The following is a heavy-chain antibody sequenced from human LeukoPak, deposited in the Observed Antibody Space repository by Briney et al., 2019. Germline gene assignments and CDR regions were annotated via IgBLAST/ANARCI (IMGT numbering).Heavy chain of an antibody. CDR1: GFTFSSYA. D-gene: IGHD3-10*01. CDR2: ISYDGSNK. Sequence: GGSLRLSCAASGFTFSSYAMSWVRQAPGKGLEWVAVISYDGSNKYYADSVKGRFTISRDNSKNTLYLQMNSLRAEDTAVYYCARVWRRYDAFDIWGQGTMVTVSS. V-gene: IGHV3-30*04. CDR3: ARVWRRYDAFDI. J-gene: IGHJ3*02.